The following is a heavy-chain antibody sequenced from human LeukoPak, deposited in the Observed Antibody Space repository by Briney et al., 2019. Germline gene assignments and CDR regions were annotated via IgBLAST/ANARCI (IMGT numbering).Heavy chain of an antibody. Sequence: GRSLRLSCVASGFTFRNYGMHWVRQAPGKGLEWVAVIWYDGSKQNYADSMKGRFTISRDNSKSTLYLQMNSLRAEDTAAYYCATVRRGSSGWYADVWGRGTTVTVSS. CDR1: GFTFRNYG. CDR3: ATVRRGSSGWYADV. CDR2: IWYDGSKQ. J-gene: IGHJ6*02. V-gene: IGHV3-33*01. D-gene: IGHD6-19*01.